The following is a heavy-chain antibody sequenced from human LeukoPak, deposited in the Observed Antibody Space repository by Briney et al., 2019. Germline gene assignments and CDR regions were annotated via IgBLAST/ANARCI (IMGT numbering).Heavy chain of an antibody. J-gene: IGHJ4*02. CDR1: GGSISSYY. CDR3: ARRASSRYYYIDY. D-gene: IGHD3-22*01. V-gene: IGHV4-59*08. CDR2: IYYSGSN. Sequence: ASETLSLTCTVSGGSISSYYWSWLRQPPGKGLEWVGYIYYSGSNNYNPSLKSRVTISVDTSKTQFSLKLSSVTAAHTAVYYCARRASSRYYYIDYWGQGTLVTVSS.